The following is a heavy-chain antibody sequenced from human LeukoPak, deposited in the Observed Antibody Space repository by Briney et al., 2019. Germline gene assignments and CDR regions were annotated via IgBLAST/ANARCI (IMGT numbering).Heavy chain of an antibody. D-gene: IGHD1-26*01. Sequence: GGSLRLSCAASGFTFGSYAMSWVRQAPGKGLEWVSAISGSGGSTYYADSVKGRFTISRDNSKNTLYLQMNSLRAEDTAVYYCAKVVVGATLFYWGQGTLVTVSS. V-gene: IGHV3-23*01. CDR1: GFTFGSYA. J-gene: IGHJ4*02. CDR2: ISGSGGST. CDR3: AKVVVGATLFY.